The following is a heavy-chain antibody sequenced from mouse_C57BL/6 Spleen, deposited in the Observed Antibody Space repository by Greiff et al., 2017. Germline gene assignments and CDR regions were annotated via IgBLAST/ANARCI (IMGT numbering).Heavy chain of an antibody. J-gene: IGHJ4*01. Sequence: QVQLKQSGAELARPGASVKLSCKASGYTFTSYGISWVKQRTGQGLEWIGETYPRSGNTYYNEKFKGKATLTADKSSSTAYMELRILTSEDSAVYFCARADSNYEYAMDYWGQGTSVTVSS. CDR2: TYPRSGNT. CDR1: GYTFTSYG. CDR3: ARADSNYEYAMDY. V-gene: IGHV1-81*01. D-gene: IGHD2-5*01.